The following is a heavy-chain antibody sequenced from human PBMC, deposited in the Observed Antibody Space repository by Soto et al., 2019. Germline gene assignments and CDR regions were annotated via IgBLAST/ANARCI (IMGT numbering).Heavy chain of an antibody. D-gene: IGHD6-19*01. J-gene: IGHJ6*02. CDR1: DFTVISNY. CDR3: ARDKYTSGWLEGEGSFYYYYGMDV. Sequence: SGGSLRLSCAASDFTVISNYMNWVRQAPGKGLEWVSVIYSDGSTYYADSVKGRFTISRDSSKNTLYLQMSSLRAEDTAVYYCARDKYTSGWLEGEGSFYYYYGMDVWGQGATVTVSS. V-gene: IGHV3-53*01. CDR2: IYSDGST.